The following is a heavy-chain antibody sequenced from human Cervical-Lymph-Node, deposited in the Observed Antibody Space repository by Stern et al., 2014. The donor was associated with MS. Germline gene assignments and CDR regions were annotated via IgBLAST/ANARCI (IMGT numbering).Heavy chain of an antibody. CDR2: INPSGDST. V-gene: IGHV1-46*01. Sequence: QVQLVESGAEVKKPGASVKLSCKAPGYKFTNYYIHWMRQAPGQGPEWMGMINPSGDSTTYAQKFHDRVTITRDPSPSTVYMELSRLRSEDAAVYYCASGRLGYWGPGPQVTVSS. CDR3: ASGRLGY. CDR1: GYKFTNYY. J-gene: IGHJ4*02.